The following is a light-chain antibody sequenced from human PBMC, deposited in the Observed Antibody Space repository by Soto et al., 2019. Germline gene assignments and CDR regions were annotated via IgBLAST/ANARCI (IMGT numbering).Light chain of an antibody. CDR2: FDS. J-gene: IGLJ3*02. CDR3: QVWDRSSDHVV. V-gene: IGLV3-21*04. CDR1: NIGGES. Sequence: SYELTQPPSVSVAPGKTAAITCGGNNIGGESVHWYQQKPGQAPILVISFDSDRPSGIPERFSGSKSGNTATLTISRVEAGDEGDYYCQVWDRSSDHVVFAGGTKVNVL.